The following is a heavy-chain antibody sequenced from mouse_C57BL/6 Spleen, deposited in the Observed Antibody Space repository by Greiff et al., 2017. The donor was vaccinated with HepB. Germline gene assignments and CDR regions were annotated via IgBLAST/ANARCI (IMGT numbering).Heavy chain of an antibody. V-gene: IGHV5-6*01. CDR2: ISSGGSYT. Sequence: DVQLVESGGDLVKPGGSLKLSCAASGFTFSSYGMSWVRQTPDKRLEWVATISSGGSYTYYPDSVKGRFTISRDNAKNTLYLQMSSLKSEDTAMYYCARTESYFDYWGQGTTLTVSS. J-gene: IGHJ2*01. CDR3: ARTESYFDY. CDR1: GFTFSSYG.